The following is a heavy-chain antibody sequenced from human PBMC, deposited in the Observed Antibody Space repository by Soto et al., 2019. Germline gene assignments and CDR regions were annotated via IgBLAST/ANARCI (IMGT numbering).Heavy chain of an antibody. J-gene: IGHJ4*02. CDR2: INPSRGSI. CDR1: GYSFTSYY. V-gene: IGHV1-46*01. Sequence: QVQLVQSGAEGKKPGASVRVSCKASGYSFTSYYMHWVRQAPGQGLEWMGIINPSRGSITYAQKFQARVTMTRDTSTRTVYMELSSLRSEDTAVYYCARDSAFYDILTGYPPSYYFDYWGQGTRVTVSS. D-gene: IGHD3-9*01. CDR3: ARDSAFYDILTGYPPSYYFDY.